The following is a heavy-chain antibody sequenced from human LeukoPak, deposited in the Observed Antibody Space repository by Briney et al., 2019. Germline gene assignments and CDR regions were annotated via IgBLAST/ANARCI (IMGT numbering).Heavy chain of an antibody. Sequence: GGSLRLSCAASVFTFSNYAMSWVRQAPGKGLEWVSSINGNGGSTYYADSVKGRFTISRDNSKNTLYLQMNSLRAEDTALYFCAQWSRYFDYWGQGTLVTVSS. D-gene: IGHD1-26*01. J-gene: IGHJ4*02. V-gene: IGHV3-23*01. CDR1: VFTFSNYA. CDR2: INGNGGST. CDR3: AQWSRYFDY.